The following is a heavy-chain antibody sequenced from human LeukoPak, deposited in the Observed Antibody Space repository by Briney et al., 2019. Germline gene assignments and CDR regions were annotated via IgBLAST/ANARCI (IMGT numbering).Heavy chain of an antibody. V-gene: IGHV3-48*01. Sequence: GGSLRLSCAASRFTFSTYSMNWVRQAPGKGLEWVSYISSTSSTIYYADSVKGRFTISRDNAKNSLYLQTNSLRAEDTAVYYCARDTRLGDYYGSEGLYWGQGTLVTVSS. CDR3: ARDTRLGDYYGSEGLY. D-gene: IGHD3-10*01. CDR1: RFTFSTYS. CDR2: ISSTSSTI. J-gene: IGHJ4*02.